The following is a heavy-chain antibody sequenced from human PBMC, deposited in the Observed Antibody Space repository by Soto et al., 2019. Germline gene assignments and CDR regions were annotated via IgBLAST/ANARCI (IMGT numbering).Heavy chain of an antibody. CDR3: ARLIYDFWSGYKPHDAYYYYGMDV. CDR2: IYPGDSDT. CDR1: GYSFTSYW. Sequence: GESLKISCKGSGYSFTSYWIGWVRQMPGKGLEWMGIIYPGDSDTRYSPSFQGQVTISADKSISTAYLQWSSLKASDTAMYYCARLIYDFWSGYKPHDAYYYYGMDVWGQGTTVTVSS. J-gene: IGHJ6*02. V-gene: IGHV5-51*01. D-gene: IGHD3-3*01.